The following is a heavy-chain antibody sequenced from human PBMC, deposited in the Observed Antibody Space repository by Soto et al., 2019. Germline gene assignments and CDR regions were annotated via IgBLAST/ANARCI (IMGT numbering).Heavy chain of an antibody. J-gene: IGHJ6*02. CDR3: AKYLRMVRGRDYYYVMDV. V-gene: IGHV3-23*01. CDR2: ISGSGGST. D-gene: IGHD3-10*01. CDR1: GFAFSSYA. Sequence: PGRYLRLSCAASGFAFSSYAMSWVSRAPGKGLEWVSAISGSGGSTYYADCVKGRFTISMDNPKNTLYLQMVSLRAEVTAVYYCAKYLRMVRGRDYYYVMDVWGQAATESVS.